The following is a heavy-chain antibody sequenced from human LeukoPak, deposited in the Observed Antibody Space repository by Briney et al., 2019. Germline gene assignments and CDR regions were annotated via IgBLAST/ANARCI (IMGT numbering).Heavy chain of an antibody. Sequence: SETLSLTCAVYGGSFSGYYWSWIRQPPGKGLEWVGEINHSGSTNYNPSLKSRVTISVDTSKNQFSLKLSSVTAADTAVYYCAGASVAAATCWFDPWGQGTLVTVSS. CDR1: GGSFSGYY. CDR2: INHSGST. D-gene: IGHD6-13*01. CDR3: AGASVAAATCWFDP. V-gene: IGHV4-34*01. J-gene: IGHJ5*02.